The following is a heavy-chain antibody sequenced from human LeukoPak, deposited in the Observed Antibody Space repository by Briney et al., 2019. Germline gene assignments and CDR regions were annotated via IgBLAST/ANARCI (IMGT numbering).Heavy chain of an antibody. CDR2: IWYDGSNK. J-gene: IGHJ4*02. CDR3: AKDLTIGTLSSDC. Sequence: PGRSLRLSCAASGFPFSDYGMHWVRQARGKGLEWLAVIWYDGSNKYYADSAKGRFTISRDNSKNTLYLEMNSLRAEDTALYYCAKDLTIGTLSSDCWGQGTLVTVSS. V-gene: IGHV3-33*06. D-gene: IGHD1-1*01. CDR1: GFPFSDYG.